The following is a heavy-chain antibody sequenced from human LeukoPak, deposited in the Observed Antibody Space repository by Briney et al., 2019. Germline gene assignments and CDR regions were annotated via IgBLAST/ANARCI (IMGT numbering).Heavy chain of an antibody. Sequence: GESLKISCKGSGYSFTSYWIGWVRQMPGKGLEWMGIIYPGDSDTRYSPSFQGQVTISADKSISTAYLQWSSLEASDTAMYYCARLGSVYCSGGSCYKFDPWGQGTLVTVSS. D-gene: IGHD2-15*01. J-gene: IGHJ5*02. CDR3: ARLGSVYCSGGSCYKFDP. V-gene: IGHV5-51*01. CDR1: GYSFTSYW. CDR2: IYPGDSDT.